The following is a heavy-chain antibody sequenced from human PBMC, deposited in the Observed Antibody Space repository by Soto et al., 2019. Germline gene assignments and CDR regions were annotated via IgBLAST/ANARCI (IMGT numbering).Heavy chain of an antibody. CDR3: ARLCRPYSSSDY. Sequence: QVQLVESGGGVVQPGRSLRLSCAASGFTFSSYGMHWVRQAPGKGLEWVAVIWYDGSNKYYADSVKGRFTISRDNSKNTLYLQMNSLIAEDTAVYYCARLCRPYSSSDYWGQGTLVTVSS. CDR2: IWYDGSNK. CDR1: GFTFSSYG. D-gene: IGHD6-6*01. V-gene: IGHV3-33*01. J-gene: IGHJ4*02.